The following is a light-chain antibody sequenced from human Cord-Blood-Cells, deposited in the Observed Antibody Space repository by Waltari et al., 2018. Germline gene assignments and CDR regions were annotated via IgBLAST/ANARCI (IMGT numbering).Light chain of an antibody. CDR3: CSYAGSYTWV. V-gene: IGLV2-11*01. Sequence: QSALTQPRSVSGSPGQSVTISCPGTSSDVGGYNYVSCDQQHPGKAPKLMIYDVRKRPSGVPDRFSGSKSGNTASLTISELQAEDDADYYCCSYAGSYTWVFGGGTKLTVL. CDR2: DVR. J-gene: IGLJ3*02. CDR1: SSDVGGYNY.